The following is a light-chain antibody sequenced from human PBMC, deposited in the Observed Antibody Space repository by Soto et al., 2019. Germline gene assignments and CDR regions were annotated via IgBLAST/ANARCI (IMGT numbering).Light chain of an antibody. CDR3: CSYAGASTYV. V-gene: IGLV2-23*01. CDR1: SSDVGSYDL. CDR2: EAT. J-gene: IGLJ1*01. Sequence: QSALTQPASVSGSPGQSITISCTGTSSDVGSYDLVSWYQQHTGKAPKLMMYEATKRPSGVAVRFSGSKSGNTSSLTISGLQAEDEADYYCCSYAGASTYVFGIGTKLTVL.